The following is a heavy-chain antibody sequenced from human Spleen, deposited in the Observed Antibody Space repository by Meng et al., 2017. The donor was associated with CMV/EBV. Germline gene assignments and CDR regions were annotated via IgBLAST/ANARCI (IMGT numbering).Heavy chain of an antibody. CDR3: AREDCSGGSCSYFNY. Sequence: QVQLQQWGAGLLKTSETLCLTCAVYGESFSGYYWSWIRQPPGKGLQWIGEINHSGSTNYNPSLKSRVTISVDTSKNQFSLKLSSVTAADTAVYYCAREDCSGGSCSYFNYWGRGTLVTVSS. CDR2: INHSGST. D-gene: IGHD2-15*01. CDR1: GESFSGYY. J-gene: IGHJ4*02. V-gene: IGHV4-34*02.